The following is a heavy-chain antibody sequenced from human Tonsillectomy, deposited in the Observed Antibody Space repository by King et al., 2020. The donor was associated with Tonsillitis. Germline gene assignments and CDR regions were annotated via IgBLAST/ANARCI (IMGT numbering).Heavy chain of an antibody. CDR3: ARGGRMDV. Sequence: VQLQQWGAGLLKPSETLSLTCAVYGGSFSGYYWSWIRQPPGKGLEWIGEINHSGSTNYNPSLKSRVTISVDTSKNQFSLKRSSVTAADTAVYYCARGGRMDVWGKGTTVTVSS. V-gene: IGHV4-34*01. CDR1: GGSFSGYY. J-gene: IGHJ6*03. CDR2: INHSGST.